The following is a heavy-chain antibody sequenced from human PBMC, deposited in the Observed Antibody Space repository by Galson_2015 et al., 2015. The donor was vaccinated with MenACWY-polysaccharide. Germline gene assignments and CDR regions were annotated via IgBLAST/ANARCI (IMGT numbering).Heavy chain of an antibody. D-gene: IGHD2-21*02. CDR2: ISYDGSNK. CDR3: AKDQDIVAVTAIDY. Sequence: SLRLSCAASGFTFSSYGMHWVRQAPGKGLEWVAVISYDGSNKYYADSVKGRFTISRDNSKNTLYLQMSSLRAEDTAVYYCAKDQDIVAVTAIDYWGQGTLVTVSS. J-gene: IGHJ4*02. V-gene: IGHV3-30*18. CDR1: GFTFSSYG.